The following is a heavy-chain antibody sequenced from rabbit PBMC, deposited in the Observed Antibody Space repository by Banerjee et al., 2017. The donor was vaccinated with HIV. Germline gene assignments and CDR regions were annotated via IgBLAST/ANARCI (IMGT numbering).Heavy chain of an antibody. Sequence: QEQLVESGGGLVQPGGSLKLSCKASGFDFSSYGVSWVRQAPGKGLEWIGYIDPVFRSTYYASWVNGRFTISRSTSLNTVTLQMTSLTAADTATYFCARESSSYLDYFNLWGPGTLVTVS. D-gene: IGHD8-1*01. J-gene: IGHJ4*01. V-gene: IGHV1S47*01. CDR2: IDPVFRST. CDR3: ARESSSYLDYFNL. CDR1: GFDFSSYG.